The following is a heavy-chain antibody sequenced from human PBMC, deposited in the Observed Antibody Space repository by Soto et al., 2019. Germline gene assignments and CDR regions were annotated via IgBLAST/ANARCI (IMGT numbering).Heavy chain of an antibody. CDR1: GGTFSSYT. D-gene: IGHD6-13*01. Sequence: QVQLVQSGAEVQKPGSSVKVSCKASGGTFSSYTISWVRQAPGQGLEWMGRIIPILGIANYAQKFQGRVTITADKSTSTAYMELSSLRSEATAVYYCARDGQSNSWPLDYWGQGTLVTVSS. J-gene: IGHJ4*02. CDR3: ARDGQSNSWPLDY. V-gene: IGHV1-69*08. CDR2: IIPILGIA.